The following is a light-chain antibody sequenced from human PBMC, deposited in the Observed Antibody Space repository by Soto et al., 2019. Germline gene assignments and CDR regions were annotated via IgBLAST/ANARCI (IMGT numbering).Light chain of an antibody. V-gene: IGKV1-8*01. CDR2: AAS. Sequence: IDMNESASSPPASPGNRFTISCRASQGISSYLAWYQQKPGKAPKLLIYAASTLQSGVPSRFSGSGSGTDFTLTISCLQSDDFATYYCQQYYSYSRTFGQGTKVDIK. CDR3: QQYYSYSRT. J-gene: IGKJ1*01. CDR1: QGISSY.